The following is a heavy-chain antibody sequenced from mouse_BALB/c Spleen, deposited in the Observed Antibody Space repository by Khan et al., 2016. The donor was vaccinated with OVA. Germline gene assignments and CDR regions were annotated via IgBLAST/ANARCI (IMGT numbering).Heavy chain of an antibody. V-gene: IGHV1S34*01. D-gene: IGHD2-3*01. CDR2: ISCYNGAT. Sequence: LVKTGASVKISCKASGYPFTSYYIHWVKQSHGKSLEWIGFISCYNGATNYNQKFKGKATITVDTSSRTAYMQFNSLTPEDSAVYYCARDGYYYAMDYWGQGTSVTVSS. J-gene: IGHJ4*01. CDR1: GYPFTSYY. CDR3: ARDGYYYAMDY.